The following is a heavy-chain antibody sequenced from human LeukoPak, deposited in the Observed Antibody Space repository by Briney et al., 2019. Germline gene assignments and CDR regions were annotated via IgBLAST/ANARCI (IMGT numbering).Heavy chain of an antibody. CDR2: INPKTGDT. J-gene: IGHJ6*02. V-gene: IGHV1-2*02. Sequence: ASVKVSCKASGYTIIGQYLYWARQTPGQGLEWMGWINPKTGDTDSAQNFQGRVTMTRDTSVSTVYMELSRLTSDDTAVYYCARGYYGMDLWGQGTTVTVSS. CDR1: GYTIIGQY. CDR3: ARGYYGMDL.